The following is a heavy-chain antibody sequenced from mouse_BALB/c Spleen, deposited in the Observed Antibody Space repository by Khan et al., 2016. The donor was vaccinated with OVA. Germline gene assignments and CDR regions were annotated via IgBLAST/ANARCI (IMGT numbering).Heavy chain of an antibody. V-gene: IGHV3-6*02. J-gene: IGHJ3*01. CDR1: GYSITSGYY. CDR2: INYGGNN. Sequence: EVQLQESGPGLVKPSQSLSLTCSVTGYSITSGYYWNWIRQFPGNTLEWMGYINYGGNNNYNPYLKNRISITRDTSKNQFFLRLNSVTAEDSATYYCARGGRWFDYWGQGTLVTVSA. CDR3: ARGGRWFDY.